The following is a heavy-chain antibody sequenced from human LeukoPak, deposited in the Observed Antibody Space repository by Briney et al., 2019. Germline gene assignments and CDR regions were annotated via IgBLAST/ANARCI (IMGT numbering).Heavy chain of an antibody. CDR3: TTDLPDYAPYDFDY. Sequence: GGSLRLSCAASGFTFNYAWMNWVRQAPGKGLEWVGRIKSKNDGGTTDYAAPGKGRFTISRDDSQNTLSLQMNSLKTEDTAVYYCTTDLPDYAPYDFDYWGQGILVTVSS. J-gene: IGHJ4*02. CDR1: GFTFNYAW. V-gene: IGHV3-15*01. CDR2: IKSKNDGGTT. D-gene: IGHD4-17*01.